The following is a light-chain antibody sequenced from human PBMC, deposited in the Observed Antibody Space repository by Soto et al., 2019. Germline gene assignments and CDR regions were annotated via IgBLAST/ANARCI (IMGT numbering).Light chain of an antibody. J-gene: IGLJ1*01. V-gene: IGLV2-14*01. CDR1: SSDVGAYNY. CDR2: DVS. Sequence: QSVLTQPASVSGSPGQSITISCTGTSSDVGAYNYVSWFQQYPGKAPKLMIYDVSTRPSGVSNRFSGSKSGNTASLTISGLQAEDEADYYCCSYTSSSTYVFGTGTKVTVL. CDR3: CSYTSSSTYV.